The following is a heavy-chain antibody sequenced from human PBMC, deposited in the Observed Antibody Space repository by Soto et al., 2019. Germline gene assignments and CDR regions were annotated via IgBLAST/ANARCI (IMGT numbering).Heavy chain of an antibody. CDR1: GFTFSSYA. V-gene: IGHV3-30-3*01. CDR2: ISYDGSNK. Sequence: GGSLRLSCAASGFTFSSYAMHWVRQAPGKGLEWVAVISYDGSNKYYADSVKGRFTISRDNSKNTLYLQMNSLRAEDTAVYYCARADHHDFWSGYNSLDYWGQGTLVTVSS. CDR3: ARADHHDFWSGYNSLDY. D-gene: IGHD3-3*01. J-gene: IGHJ4*02.